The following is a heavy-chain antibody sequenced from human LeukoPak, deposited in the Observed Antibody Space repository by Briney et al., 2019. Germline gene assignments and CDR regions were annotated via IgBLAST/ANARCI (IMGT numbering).Heavy chain of an antibody. CDR3: AAAYYDILTGHFPFDY. CDR2: IVVGSGNT. CDR1: GFTFTSSA. D-gene: IGHD3-9*01. V-gene: IGHV1-58*02. J-gene: IGHJ4*02. Sequence: GTSVKVSCKASGFTFTSSAMQWVRQARGQRLEWIGWIVVGSGNTNYAQKSQERVTITRDMSTSTAYMELSSLRSEDTAVYYCAAAYYDILTGHFPFDYWGQGTLVTVSS.